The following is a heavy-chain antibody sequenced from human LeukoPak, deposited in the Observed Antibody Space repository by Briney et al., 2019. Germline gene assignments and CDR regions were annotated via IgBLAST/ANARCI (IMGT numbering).Heavy chain of an antibody. D-gene: IGHD3-22*01. CDR2: INHSGST. V-gene: IGHV4-34*01. J-gene: IGHJ6*03. Sequence: PSETLSLTCAVYGGSFSGYYWSWIRQPPGKRLEWIGEINHSGSTNYNPSLKSRVTISVDTSKNQFSLKLSSVTAADTAVYYCARGRRLDAYYYYYMDVWGKGTTVTVSS. CDR1: GGSFSGYY. CDR3: ARGRRLDAYYYYYMDV.